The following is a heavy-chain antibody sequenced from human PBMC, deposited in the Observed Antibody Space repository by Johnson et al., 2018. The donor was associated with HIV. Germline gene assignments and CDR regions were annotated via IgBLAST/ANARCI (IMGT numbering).Heavy chain of an antibody. Sequence: VQLVESGGGVVQPGRSLRLSCVASGFTFRTSGMHWVRQAPGQGLEWVAVIWYDGSNKYYADSVKGRFTVSRDNYKNTLYLQMNSLRGEDTAVYYCAKVHSSSSNGFDIWGQGTMVIVSS. J-gene: IGHJ3*02. V-gene: IGHV3-33*06. CDR1: GFTFRTSG. CDR2: IWYDGSNK. CDR3: AKVHSSSSNGFDI. D-gene: IGHD6-6*01.